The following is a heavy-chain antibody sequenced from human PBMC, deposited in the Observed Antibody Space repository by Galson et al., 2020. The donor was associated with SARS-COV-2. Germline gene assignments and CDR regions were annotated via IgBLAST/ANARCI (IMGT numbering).Heavy chain of an antibody. V-gene: IGHV3-20*04. Sequence: GESLKISCAASGFIFDDYAMTWVRQAPGKGLEWVAGINWSGGSTGYADSVKGRFTLSRDNAKNSLYLQMNSLRAEDTAFYYCARVDHTTYDRELDFWGQGTLVTVSS. CDR1: GFIFDDYA. CDR3: ARVDHTTYDRELDF. D-gene: IGHD3-9*01. J-gene: IGHJ4*02. CDR2: INWSGGST.